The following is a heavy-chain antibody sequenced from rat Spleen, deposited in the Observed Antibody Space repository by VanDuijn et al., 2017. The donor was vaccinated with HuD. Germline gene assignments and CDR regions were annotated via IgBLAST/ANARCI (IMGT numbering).Heavy chain of an antibody. CDR3: ARADIASVSSDGI. J-gene: IGHJ2*01. Sequence: EVQLAESGGGLVQPGRSLKLSCAASGFTLSDYNMARVRQAPKKGLEWVATISPSGDRTYYRDSVRGRFTVSRDNAKNTQYLQMDSLRSEDTATYYCARADIASVSSDGIWGQGVMVTVSS. CDR1: GFTLSDYN. V-gene: IGHV5-7*01. D-gene: IGHD1-2*01. CDR2: ISPSGDRT.